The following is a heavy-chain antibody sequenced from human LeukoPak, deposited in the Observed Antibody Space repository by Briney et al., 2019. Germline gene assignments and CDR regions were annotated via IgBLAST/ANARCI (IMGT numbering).Heavy chain of an antibody. Sequence: SETLSLTCTASGGSISSYYWSWIRQPPGKGLEWIGYIYYTGTTNYNPSLKSRVTISVDTSKNQFSLKLSSVTAADTAVYYCARVKYYDFWSGPSNYYYYMDVWGKGTTVTVSS. J-gene: IGHJ6*03. CDR2: IYYTGTT. CDR3: ARVKYYDFWSGPSNYYYYMDV. D-gene: IGHD3-3*01. V-gene: IGHV4-59*08. CDR1: GGSISSYY.